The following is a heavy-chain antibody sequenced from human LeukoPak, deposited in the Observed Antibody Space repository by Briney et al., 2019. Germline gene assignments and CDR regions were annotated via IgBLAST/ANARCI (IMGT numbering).Heavy chain of an antibody. CDR3: ARGTAVDY. CDR2: INHSGST. CDR1: GGSFSGYY. Sequence: SETLSLTCAAYGGSFSGYYWSWIRQPPGKGLEWIGEINHSGSTNYNPSLKSRVTISVDTSKNQFSLKLSSVTAADTAVYYCARGTAVDYWGQGTLVTVSS. V-gene: IGHV4-34*01. J-gene: IGHJ4*02. D-gene: IGHD4-17*01.